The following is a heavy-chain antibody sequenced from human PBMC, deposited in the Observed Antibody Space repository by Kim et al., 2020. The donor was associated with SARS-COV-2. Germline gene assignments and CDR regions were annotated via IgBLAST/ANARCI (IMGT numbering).Heavy chain of an antibody. V-gene: IGHV4-61*01. Sequence: SETLSLTCNVSGGSVSSGSHFWSWVRQPPGGGLEWIAYIYYSGSTNYYPSLKSRVTISVDTSKNQFSLNLRSVTAADTAVYYCVSSINYYYYAMDVWGQGTTVTVAS. CDR1: GGSVSSGSHF. J-gene: IGHJ6*02. D-gene: IGHD6-6*01. CDR2: IYYSGST. CDR3: VSSINYYYYAMDV.